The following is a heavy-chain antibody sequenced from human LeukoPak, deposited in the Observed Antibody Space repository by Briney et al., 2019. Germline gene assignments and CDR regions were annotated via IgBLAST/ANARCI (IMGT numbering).Heavy chain of an antibody. CDR3: ARVSQLRYCSGGSCPYYYYGMDV. J-gene: IGHJ6*04. CDR1: GYTFTSYG. CDR2: ISAYDGNT. D-gene: IGHD2-15*01. V-gene: IGHV1-18*04. Sequence: GASVKVSCKASGYTFTSYGISWVRQAHGQGLEWMGWISAYDGNTNYAQKLQGRVTMTTDTSTSTAYMELRSLRSDDTAVYYCARVSQLRYCSGGSCPYYYYGMDVWGKGTTVTVSS.